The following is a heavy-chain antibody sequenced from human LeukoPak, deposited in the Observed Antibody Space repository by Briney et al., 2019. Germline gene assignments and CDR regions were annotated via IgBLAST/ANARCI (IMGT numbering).Heavy chain of an antibody. Sequence: SETLSLTCAVSGCSISSGGYSWSCIRQPPGKGLEWVGYIYDSGSTYYNPSLKSRVTISVDRFKNQFSLKLSSVTAADTAVYYCARGFRSTSRSLDVWGKGTTVSVPS. CDR1: GCSISSGGYS. V-gene: IGHV4-30-2*01. J-gene: IGHJ6*04. D-gene: IGHD2/OR15-2a*01. CDR2: IYDSGST. CDR3: ARGFRSTSRSLDV.